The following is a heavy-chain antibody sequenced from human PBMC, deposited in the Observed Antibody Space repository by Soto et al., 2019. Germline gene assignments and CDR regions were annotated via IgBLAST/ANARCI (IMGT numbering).Heavy chain of an antibody. CDR2: VYYSGTT. CDR1: GGSISSYY. D-gene: IGHD6-13*01. CDR3: ARAGSTWRYFFDY. Sequence: PSETLSLTCTVSGGSISSYYGTWIRQPPGKGLEWVGYVYYSGTTYYNPSLQSRVTISVDTSKNQFSLKVKSVTAADTAIYYCARAGSTWRYFFDYWGQGSLVTVSS. J-gene: IGHJ4*02. V-gene: IGHV4-59*01.